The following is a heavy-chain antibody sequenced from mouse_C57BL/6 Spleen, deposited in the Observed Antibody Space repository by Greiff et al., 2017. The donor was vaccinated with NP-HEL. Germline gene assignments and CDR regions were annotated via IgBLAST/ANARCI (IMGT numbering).Heavy chain of an antibody. CDR2: IDPETGGT. D-gene: IGHD6-1*01. CDR3: TRGEAGGFAY. V-gene: IGHV1-15*01. J-gene: IGHJ3*01. Sequence: VQLQQSGAELVRPGASVTLSCKASGYTFTDYEMHWVKQTPVHGLEWIGAIDPETGGTAYNQKFKGKAILTADKSSSTAYMERRSLTSEDSAVYYCTRGEAGGFAYWGQGTLVTVSA. CDR1: GYTFTDYE.